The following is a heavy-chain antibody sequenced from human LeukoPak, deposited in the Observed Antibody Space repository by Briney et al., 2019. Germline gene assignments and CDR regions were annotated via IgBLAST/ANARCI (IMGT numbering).Heavy chain of an antibody. CDR2: ISYDGSNK. J-gene: IGHJ4*02. D-gene: IGHD3-3*01. CDR3: ARVKLRFLEWLQPHPHHYFDY. V-gene: IGHV3-30*04. Sequence: GSSLRLSCAASGFTFSSYAMHWVRQAPGKGLEWVAVISYDGSNKYYADSVKGRFTISRDNSKNTLYLQMNSLRAEDTAVYYCARVKLRFLEWLQPHPHHYFDYWGQGTLVTVSS. CDR1: GFTFSSYA.